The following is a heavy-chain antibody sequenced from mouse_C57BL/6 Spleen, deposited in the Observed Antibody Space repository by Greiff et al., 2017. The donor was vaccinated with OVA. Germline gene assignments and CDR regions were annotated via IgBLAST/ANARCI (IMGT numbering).Heavy chain of an antibody. CDR1: GYAFTNYL. CDR2: INPGSGGT. Sequence: QVHVKQSGAELVRPGTSVKVSCKASGYAFTNYLIEWVKQRPGQGLEWIGVINPGSGGTNYNEKFKGKATLTADKSSSTAYMQLSSLTSEDSAVYFCARGGVVARRAWFAYWGQGTLVTVSA. J-gene: IGHJ3*01. CDR3: ARGGVVARRAWFAY. V-gene: IGHV1-54*01. D-gene: IGHD1-1*01.